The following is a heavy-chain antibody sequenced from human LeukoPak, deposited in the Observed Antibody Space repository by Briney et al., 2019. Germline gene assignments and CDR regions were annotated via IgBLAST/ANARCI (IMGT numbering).Heavy chain of an antibody. CDR2: IYYTGST. V-gene: IGHV4-59*01. J-gene: IGHJ4*02. D-gene: IGHD3-10*01. CDR1: GDSISNYY. Sequence: SETLSLTRTVSGDSISNYYWTWIRQPPWKGLEWIGYIYYTGSTNYNPSLKSRVTISVDTSKNQFSLKLSSVTAADTAVYYCARDRPGESSLDYWGQGILVTVSS. CDR3: ARDRPGESSLDY.